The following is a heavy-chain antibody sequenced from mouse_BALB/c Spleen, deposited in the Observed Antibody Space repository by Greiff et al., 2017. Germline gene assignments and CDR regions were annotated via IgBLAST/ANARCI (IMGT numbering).Heavy chain of an antibody. D-gene: IGHD1-1*01. J-gene: IGHJ3*01. CDR3: ARDYYGSSYGFAY. Sequence: QVQLKESGPGLVAPSQSLSITCTVSGFSLTGYGVNWVRQPPGKGLEWLGMIWGDGRTDYNSALKSRLSISKDNSKSQVFLKMNSLQTDDTARYYCARDYYGSSYGFAYWGQGTLVTVSA. CDR1: GFSLTGYG. V-gene: IGHV2-6-7*01. CDR2: IWGDGRT.